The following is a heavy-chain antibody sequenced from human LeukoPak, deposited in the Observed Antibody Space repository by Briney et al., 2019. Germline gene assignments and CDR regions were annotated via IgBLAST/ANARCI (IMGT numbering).Heavy chain of an antibody. CDR1: GYTFTSYD. V-gene: IGHV1-8*01. J-gene: IGHJ6*03. CDR2: MNPNSGNT. D-gene: IGHD1-26*01. Sequence: ASVKVSCKASGYTFTSYDINWVRQATGQGLEWMGWMNPNSGNTGYAQKFQGRVTMTKNTSITTAYMELSSLRSEDTAVYYCARALSWATNSYYYMDVWGKGTTVTVSS. CDR3: ARALSWATNSYYYMDV.